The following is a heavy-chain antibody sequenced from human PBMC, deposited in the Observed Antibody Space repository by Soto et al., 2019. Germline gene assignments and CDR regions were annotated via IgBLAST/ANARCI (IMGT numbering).Heavy chain of an antibody. CDR2: INHSGST. Sequence: SETLSLTCAVYGVSFSWYYGSWIRPPPGKGLEWIGEINHSGSTNYNPSLKSRVTISVDTSKNQFSLKLSSVTAADTAVYYCAGQAGYCSGGSCYSGGIDYWGQGTLVTVSS. V-gene: IGHV4-34*01. D-gene: IGHD2-15*01. CDR1: GVSFSWYY. CDR3: AGQAGYCSGGSCYSGGIDY. J-gene: IGHJ4*02.